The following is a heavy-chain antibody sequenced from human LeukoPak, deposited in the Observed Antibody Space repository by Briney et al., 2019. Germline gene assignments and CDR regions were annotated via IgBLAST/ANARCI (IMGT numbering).Heavy chain of an antibody. Sequence: GGSLRLSCAASGFTFSNYAMSWVRQAPGKRLEWVSTISGSGGSTYYADSVKGQFTISRDNSKNTLYLQMNSLRAEDTAVYYCAKEEWLLAVYFDYWGQGTLVTVSS. CDR1: GFTFSNYA. D-gene: IGHD3-3*01. V-gene: IGHV3-23*01. CDR2: ISGSGGST. J-gene: IGHJ4*02. CDR3: AKEEWLLAVYFDY.